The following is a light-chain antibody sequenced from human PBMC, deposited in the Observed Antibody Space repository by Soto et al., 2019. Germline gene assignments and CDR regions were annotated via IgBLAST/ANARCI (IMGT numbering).Light chain of an antibody. CDR3: SSYASSSTLV. J-gene: IGLJ1*01. CDR2: EVS. V-gene: IGLV2-14*01. CDR1: SSDVGSYDY. Sequence: QSALTQPASVSGSPGQSITISCTGTSSDVGSYDYVSWYQQHPGKVPKLILYEVSNRPSGVSNRFSGSKSGNTASLTISGLQAEDEADYYCSSYASSSTLVFGTGTKLTVL.